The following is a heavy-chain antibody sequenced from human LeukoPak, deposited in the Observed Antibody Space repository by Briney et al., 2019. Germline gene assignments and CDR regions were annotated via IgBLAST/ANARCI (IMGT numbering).Heavy chain of an antibody. CDR3: AKDISGYYDSSGYFDY. Sequence: PGGCLRLSCGAAGFTFDDDAMDWVRHAAGKGLEWVSGMGWNSASRGYADSVKGRLTISRDNAKNSLYLQMNSLRAEDTALYYCAKDISGYYDSSGYFDYWGQGTLVTVSS. V-gene: IGHV3-9*01. J-gene: IGHJ4*02. CDR2: MGWNSASR. D-gene: IGHD3-22*01. CDR1: GFTFDDDA.